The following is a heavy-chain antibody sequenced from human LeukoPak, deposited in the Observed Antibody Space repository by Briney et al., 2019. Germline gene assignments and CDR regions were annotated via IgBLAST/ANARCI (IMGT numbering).Heavy chain of an antibody. CDR1: GYTFTGYY. J-gene: IGHJ4*02. V-gene: IGHV1-2*02. D-gene: IGHD5-18*01. CDR3: ALVVDTAMGPFDY. Sequence: ASVKVSCKASGYTFTGYYMHWVRQAPGQGLEGMGWINPNSGGTNYTQKFQGRVTMTRDTSISTAYMELSRLRSDDTAVYYCALVVDTAMGPFDYWGQGTLVTVSS. CDR2: INPNSGGT.